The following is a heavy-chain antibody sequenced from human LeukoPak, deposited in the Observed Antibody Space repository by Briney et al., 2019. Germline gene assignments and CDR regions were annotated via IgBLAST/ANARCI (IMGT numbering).Heavy chain of an antibody. Sequence: ASVKVSCKASGYTFTSYYMHWVRQAPGQGLEWMGIINPSGGSASYAQKFQGRVTMTRDTSTSTVYMGLSSLRSEDTAVYYCARSGAGDGYNFEGAPFDYWGQGTLVTVSS. V-gene: IGHV1-46*01. CDR3: ARSGAGDGYNFEGAPFDY. D-gene: IGHD5-24*01. J-gene: IGHJ4*02. CDR1: GYTFTSYY. CDR2: INPSGGSA.